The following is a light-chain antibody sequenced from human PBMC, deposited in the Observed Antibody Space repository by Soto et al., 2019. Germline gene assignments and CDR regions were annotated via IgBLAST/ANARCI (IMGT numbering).Light chain of an antibody. CDR2: DAS. V-gene: IGKV3-11*01. J-gene: IGKJ1*01. Sequence: EIVLTQSPATLSLSPWERATLSCRASQSVSSYLAWYQQKPGQAPRLLIYDASNRATGIPARFSGSGSGTDFTLTISRLEPEDFAVYYCQQRSNWPRTFGQGTKVEIK. CDR3: QQRSNWPRT. CDR1: QSVSSY.